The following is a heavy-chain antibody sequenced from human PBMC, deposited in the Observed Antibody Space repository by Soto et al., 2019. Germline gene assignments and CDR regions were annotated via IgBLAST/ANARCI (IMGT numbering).Heavy chain of an antibody. V-gene: IGHV4-30-4*01. D-gene: IGHD6-19*01. CDR3: ARMYSSGSGWFHP. Sequence: SETLSLTCSVSGGSISGDYYWSWIRHHPGTGLEWIGSFYSSGSIIYNPSLRSRVSISGDTSSNQFSMSLTSVTAADTARYYCARMYSSGSGWFHPWGQGTLVTVSS. J-gene: IGHJ5*02. CDR1: GGSISGDYY. CDR2: FYSSGSI.